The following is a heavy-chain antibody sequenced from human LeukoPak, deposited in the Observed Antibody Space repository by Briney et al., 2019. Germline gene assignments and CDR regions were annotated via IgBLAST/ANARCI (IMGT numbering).Heavy chain of an antibody. CDR1: GYIYNNYW. V-gene: IGHV5-51*01. D-gene: IGHD5-24*01. Sequence: GESLKISCKGSGYIYNNYWIGWVRQTPGKGLEWMGIIYPGDSDTRYNPSFQGQVTISADKSISTAYLQWSSLKASGTAIYYCARHAVRDGYNRHNDYWGQGTLVTVSS. CDR3: ARHAVRDGYNRHNDY. J-gene: IGHJ4*02. CDR2: IYPGDSDT.